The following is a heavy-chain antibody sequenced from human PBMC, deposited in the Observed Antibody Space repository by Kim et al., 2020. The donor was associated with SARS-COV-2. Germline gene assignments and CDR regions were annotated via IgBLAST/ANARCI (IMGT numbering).Heavy chain of an antibody. CDR1: GGSISTYY. CDR3: ARDDYSTSWYWFDP. D-gene: IGHD2-2*01. J-gene: IGHJ5*02. CDR2: VYYSGST. Sequence: SETLSLTCTVSGGSISTYYWSWIRQPPGKGLEWIGYVYYSGSTNYNPSLESRVTISVDTSKNQFSLRLSSVTAADTAVYYCARDDYSTSWYWFDPWGQGTLVTVSS. V-gene: IGHV4-59*01.